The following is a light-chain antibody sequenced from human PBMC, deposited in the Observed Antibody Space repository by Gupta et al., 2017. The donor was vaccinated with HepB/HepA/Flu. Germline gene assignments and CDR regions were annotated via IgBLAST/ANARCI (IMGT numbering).Light chain of an antibody. CDR2: DVS. CDR3: CSYAGSNWV. Sequence: QSALTQPASVSGSPGQPIPFPCTGPSSDVGSYNLVSWYQQHPGKAPKLMIYDVSKRPSGVSNRFSGSKSGNTASLTISGLQAEDEADYYCCSYAGSNWVFGGGTKLTVL. V-gene: IGLV2-23*02. CDR1: SSDVGSYNL. J-gene: IGLJ3*02.